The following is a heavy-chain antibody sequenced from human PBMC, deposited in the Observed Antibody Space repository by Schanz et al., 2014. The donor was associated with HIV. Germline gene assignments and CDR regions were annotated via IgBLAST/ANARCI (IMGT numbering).Heavy chain of an antibody. J-gene: IGHJ3*01. V-gene: IGHV1-8*01. CDR2: MNPNSGYT. Sequence: QVQLVQSGAEAKKPGASVMLSCKASGYSFTSYDINWVRQATGLGLEWMGWMNPNSGYTGYAQKFQGRVTMTRHTPXXXXXMELXXXXXXXXXXXXXARMSPSSTSYGDAFDVWGQGTMITVSS. CDR3: ARMSPSSTSYGDAFDV. CDR1: GYSFTSYD. D-gene: IGHD2-2*01.